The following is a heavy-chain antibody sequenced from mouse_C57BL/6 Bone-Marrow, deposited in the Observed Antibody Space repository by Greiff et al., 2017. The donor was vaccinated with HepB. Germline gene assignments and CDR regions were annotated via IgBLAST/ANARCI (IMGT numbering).Heavy chain of an antibody. CDR1: GYTFTDYY. D-gene: IGHD2-3*01. J-gene: IGHJ1*03. V-gene: IGHV1-76*01. CDR3: ARKGDGYSLYFDV. CDR2: IYPGSGNT. Sequence: QVHVKQSGAELVRPGASVKLSCKASGYTFTDYYINWVKQRPGQGLEWIARIYPGSGNTYYNEKFKGKATLTAEKSSSTAYMQLSSLTSEDSAVYFCARKGDGYSLYFDVWGTGTTVTVSS.